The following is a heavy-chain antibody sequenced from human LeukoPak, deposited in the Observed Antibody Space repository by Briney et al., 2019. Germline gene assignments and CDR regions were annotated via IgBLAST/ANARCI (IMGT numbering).Heavy chain of an antibody. J-gene: IGHJ5*02. V-gene: IGHV3-30*03. D-gene: IGHD3-3*01. Sequence: PGGSLRLSCAASGFTFSGYGMHWVRQAPGKGLEWVTGISYGGSRIHYADSVRGRFTISRDNSKNTMDLQMNRRRAEDNAVYNCSRYDSSRCDPWGQGTLVIVSS. CDR2: ISYGGSRI. CDR3: SRYDSSRCDP. CDR1: GFTFSGYG.